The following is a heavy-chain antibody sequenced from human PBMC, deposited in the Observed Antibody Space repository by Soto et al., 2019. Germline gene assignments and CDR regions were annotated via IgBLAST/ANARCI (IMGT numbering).Heavy chain of an antibody. Sequence: EVQLVESGGGLVQPGGSLRLSCAASGFTFSTYSLNWVRQAPGKGLEWVSYISSSTRIIYFADSVKGRFTISRDNAKKSLYMQMNSLRAEDTAVYYWARDLPIYGGACDIWGQGTMVTVSS. CDR3: ARDLPIYGGACDI. D-gene: IGHD3-10*01. CDR2: ISSSTRII. CDR1: GFTFSTYS. J-gene: IGHJ3*02. V-gene: IGHV3-48*01.